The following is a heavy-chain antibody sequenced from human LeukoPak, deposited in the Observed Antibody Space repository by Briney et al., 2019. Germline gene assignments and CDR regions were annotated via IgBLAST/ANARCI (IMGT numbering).Heavy chain of an antibody. Sequence: PGGSLRLSCAASGFTFSDAWMSWVRQAPGKGLEWVGRIKSKTDGGTTDYAAPVKGRFTISRDYSKNTLYLQMNSLKTEDTAVYYCTHSRMTYYYDSSGYYERDYFDYWGQGTLVTVSS. CDR2: IKSKTDGGTT. CDR1: GFTFSDAW. CDR3: THSRMTYYYDSSGYYERDYFDY. D-gene: IGHD3-22*01. V-gene: IGHV3-15*01. J-gene: IGHJ4*02.